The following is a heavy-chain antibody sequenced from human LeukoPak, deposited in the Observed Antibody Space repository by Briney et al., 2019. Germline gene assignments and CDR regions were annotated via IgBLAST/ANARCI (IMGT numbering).Heavy chain of an antibody. CDR1: GGTFSSYA. V-gene: IGHV1-69*01. CDR2: IIPMVGTA. CDR3: ARDLYCNRTSCSV. Sequence: SVKVSCKASGGTFSSYAISWVRQAPGQGLEWMGGIIPMVGTATYAQRFQGRVTITADESTSTAYMELSSLRSEDTAVYYCARDLYCNRTSCSVWGQGTLVIISS. J-gene: IGHJ4*02. D-gene: IGHD2-2*01.